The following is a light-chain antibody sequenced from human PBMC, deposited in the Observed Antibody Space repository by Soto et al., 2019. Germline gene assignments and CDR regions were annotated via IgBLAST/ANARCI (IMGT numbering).Light chain of an antibody. CDR1: QDITNY. J-gene: IGKJ5*01. CDR3: QHHEHLPIT. V-gene: IGKV1-33*01. Sequence: DIQMTQSPSSLSASVGDRVTITCQASQDITNYLNWYQQKPGKAPRLLLYDASSLETGVPSRFSGSGSGTDFTFTISSLQPEDIATYYCQHHEHLPITLGQGTRREIK. CDR2: DAS.